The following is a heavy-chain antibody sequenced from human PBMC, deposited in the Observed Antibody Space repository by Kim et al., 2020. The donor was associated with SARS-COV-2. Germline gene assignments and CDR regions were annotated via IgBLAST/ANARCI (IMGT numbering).Heavy chain of an antibody. CDR3: ARGRWLVHPTNWFDP. D-gene: IGHD6-19*01. Sequence: PSLKSRVTISVDTSKNQFSLKLSSVTAADTAVYYCARGRWLVHPTNWFDPWGQGTLVTVSS. J-gene: IGHJ5*02. V-gene: IGHV4-34*01.